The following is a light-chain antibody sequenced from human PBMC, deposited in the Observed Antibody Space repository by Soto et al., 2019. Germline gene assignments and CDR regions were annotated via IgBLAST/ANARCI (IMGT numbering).Light chain of an antibody. CDR3: QQSDDSALT. J-gene: IGKJ4*01. CDR2: AAS. V-gene: IGKV1-39*01. Sequence: DIQMTQSPSSLSAFVGDRVTITCRASQSISTYLNWYKQKPGNAPRVLIYAASRLESGVPSRFSGSGYETDFILTINSLQPEDLGTYYCQQSDDSALTFGGGTKVDIK. CDR1: QSISTY.